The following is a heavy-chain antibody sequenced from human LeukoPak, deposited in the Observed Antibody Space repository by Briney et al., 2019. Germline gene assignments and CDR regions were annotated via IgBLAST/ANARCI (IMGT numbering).Heavy chain of an antibody. CDR1: GFTVSSNY. CDR3: ARAKPRNMVRGLIMRRESRYYFDY. V-gene: IGHV3-53*01. CDR2: IYSGGST. J-gene: IGHJ4*02. D-gene: IGHD3-10*01. Sequence: GGSLRLSCAASGFTVSSNYMSWVRQAPGKGLEWVSVIYSGGSTYYADSVKGRFTISRDNSKSTLYIQMNSLRAEDTAVYYCARAKPRNMVRGLIMRRESRYYFDYWGQGTLVTVSS.